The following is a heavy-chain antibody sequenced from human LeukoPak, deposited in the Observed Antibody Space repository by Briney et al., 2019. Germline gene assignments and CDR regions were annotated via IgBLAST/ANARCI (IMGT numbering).Heavy chain of an antibody. Sequence: AASVKVSCKASGYTFTGYYMHWVRQAPGQGLEWIGWIAPNSGGTNYAQNFQGRVTMTRDTSINTAYMELTRLTSDDTAVYYCAREYSSTSGRLYDYWGLGTLVTVSS. CDR3: AREYSSTSGRLYDY. CDR2: IAPNSGGT. V-gene: IGHV1-2*02. D-gene: IGHD6-6*01. J-gene: IGHJ4*02. CDR1: GYTFTGYY.